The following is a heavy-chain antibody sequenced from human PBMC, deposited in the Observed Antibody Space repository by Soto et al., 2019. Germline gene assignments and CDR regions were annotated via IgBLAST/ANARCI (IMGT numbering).Heavy chain of an antibody. CDR3: AKLGQNTSKWELPPN. D-gene: IGHD1-26*01. V-gene: IGHV3-23*01. CDR2: ISGSGGST. Sequence: GGSLRLSCAASGFTFSSYAMSWVRQAPGKGLEWVSAISGSGGSTYYADSVKGRCTISRDNSKNTLYLQMNSLRAEDTAVYYCAKLGQNTSKWELPPNWGQGTLVTVSS. J-gene: IGHJ4*02. CDR1: GFTFSSYA.